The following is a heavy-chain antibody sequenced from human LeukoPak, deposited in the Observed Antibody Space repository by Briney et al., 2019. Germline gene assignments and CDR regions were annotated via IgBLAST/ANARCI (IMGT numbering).Heavy chain of an antibody. J-gene: IGHJ6*03. Sequence: GGSLRLSCAASGLTFSNYAMKWVRQPPGKGREWVSTISATGTGTYYGDSVKGRFTISRDNSKNTVYLQMNSLRADDTAIYYCAKGDYGYFYYMDVWGKGTTVTVSS. CDR3: AKGDYGYFYYMDV. V-gene: IGHV3-23*01. CDR2: ISATGTGT. D-gene: IGHD4-17*01. CDR1: GLTFSNYA.